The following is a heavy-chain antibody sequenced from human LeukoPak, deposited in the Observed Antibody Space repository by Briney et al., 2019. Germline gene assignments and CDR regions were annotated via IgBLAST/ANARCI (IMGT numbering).Heavy chain of an antibody. CDR1: GSSVTSGYY. V-gene: IGHV4-38-2*02. J-gene: IGHJ5*02. CDR2: IYPTGST. Sequence: SEALSLTCTVSGSSVTSGYYWGCIRQPPGKGLEWIGNIYPTGSTYYNPSLKSRVTISVDTSKNQFSLKVSSVSAADTAVYYCARVYSSSWYWNWFDPWGQGTLVAVSS. CDR3: ARVYSSSWYWNWFDP. D-gene: IGHD6-13*01.